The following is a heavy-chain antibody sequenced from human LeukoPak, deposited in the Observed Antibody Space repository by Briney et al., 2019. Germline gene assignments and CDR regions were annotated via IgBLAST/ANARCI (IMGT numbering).Heavy chain of an antibody. J-gene: IGHJ4*02. CDR2: IDHDGINT. Sequence: GGSLRLSCAASGFTFSTYWMHWVRQAPGKGLVWVSRIDHDGINTYYADSVKGRFTIARDNAKNSLYLQMNSLRAEDTAVYYCASVDIVATIYVRNYWGQGTLVTVSS. CDR1: GFTFSTYW. V-gene: IGHV3-74*01. D-gene: IGHD5-12*01. CDR3: ASVDIVATIYVRNY.